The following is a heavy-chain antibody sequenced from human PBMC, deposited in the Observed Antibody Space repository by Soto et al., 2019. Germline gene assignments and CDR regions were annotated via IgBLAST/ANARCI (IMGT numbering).Heavy chain of an antibody. J-gene: IGHJ6*03. Sequence: GASVKVSCKASGYTFTSYDINWVRQATGQGLEWMGWMNPNSGNTGYAQKFQGRVTMTRNTSISTAYMELSSLRAEDTAVYYCAKDHITIFGVVMDYYYYMDVWGKGTTVTVSS. CDR2: MNPNSGNT. CDR1: GYTFTSYD. CDR3: AKDHITIFGVVMDYYYYMDV. V-gene: IGHV1-8*01. D-gene: IGHD3-3*01.